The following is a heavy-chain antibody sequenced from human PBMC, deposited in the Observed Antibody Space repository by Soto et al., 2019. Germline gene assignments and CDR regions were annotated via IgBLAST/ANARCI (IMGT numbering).Heavy chain of an antibody. V-gene: IGHV4-34*01. J-gene: IGHJ6*02. CDR3: AAGDLRKNYYYGMDV. CDR1: GGSFSGYY. Sequence: PSETLSLTCAVYGGSFSGYYWSWIRQPPGKGLEWIGEINHSGSTNYNPSLKSRVTISVDTSKNQFSLKLSSVTAADTAVYYCAAGDLRKNYYYGMDVWGQGTTVTVSS. CDR2: INHSGST.